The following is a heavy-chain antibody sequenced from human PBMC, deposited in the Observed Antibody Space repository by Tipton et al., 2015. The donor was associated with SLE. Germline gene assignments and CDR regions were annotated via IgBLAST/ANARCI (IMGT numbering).Heavy chain of an antibody. Sequence: TLSLTCAVYGGSFSGYYWSWIRQPPGKGLEWIGEINHSGSTYYNPSLKSRVTISVDTSKNQFSLKLSSVTAADTAVYYCARVEAGNWFDPWGQGTLVTVSS. V-gene: IGHV4-34*01. J-gene: IGHJ5*02. CDR1: GGSFSGYY. CDR2: INHSGST. CDR3: ARVEAGNWFDP. D-gene: IGHD6-13*01.